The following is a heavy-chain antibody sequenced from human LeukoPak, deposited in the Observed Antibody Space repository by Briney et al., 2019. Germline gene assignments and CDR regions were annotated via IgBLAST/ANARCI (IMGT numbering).Heavy chain of an antibody. V-gene: IGHV3-64*01. CDR1: GFTFSSYA. D-gene: IGHD2-2*01. CDR2: ISRNGGST. Sequence: GGSLRLSCAASGFTFSSYAMHWVRQAPGKGLEYVSAISRNGGSTYYANSVKGRFTISRDNSKNTLYLQMGSLRAEDMAVYYCARDGLDCSSTSCYGDYWGQGTLVTVSS. CDR3: ARDGLDCSSTSCYGDY. J-gene: IGHJ4*02.